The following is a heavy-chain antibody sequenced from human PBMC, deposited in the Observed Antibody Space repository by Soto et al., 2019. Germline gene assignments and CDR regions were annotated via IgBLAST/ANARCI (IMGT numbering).Heavy chain of an antibody. J-gene: IGHJ4*02. D-gene: IGHD6-19*01. CDR2: ISGSGGST. CDR3: AKDLGKRGQWLVRVDY. CDR1: GFTFSSYA. Sequence: EVQLLESGGGLVQPGGSLRLSCAASGFTFSSYAMSWVRQAPGKGLEWVSAISGSGGSTYYADSVKGRFTISRDNSKNTLYLQMNSLRAEDTAVYYCAKDLGKRGQWLVRVDYWGQGTLVTVSS. V-gene: IGHV3-23*01.